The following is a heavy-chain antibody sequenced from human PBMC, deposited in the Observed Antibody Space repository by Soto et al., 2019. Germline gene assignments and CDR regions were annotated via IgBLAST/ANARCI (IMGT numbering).Heavy chain of an antibody. CDR3: ARGAQYYYGSGSSTFNWFDP. J-gene: IGHJ5*02. V-gene: IGHV5-51*01. D-gene: IGHD3-10*01. CDR2: IYPGDPDT. CDR1: GYSFTSYW. Sequence: GESLKISCKGSGYSFTSYWIGWVRQMPGKGLEWMGIIYPGDPDTRYSPSFQGQVTISADKSISTAYLQWSGLKASDTAMYYCARGAQYYYGSGSSTFNWFDPWGQGTLVTVSS.